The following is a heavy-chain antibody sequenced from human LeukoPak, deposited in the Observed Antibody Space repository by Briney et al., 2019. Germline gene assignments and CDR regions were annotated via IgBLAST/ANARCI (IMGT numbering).Heavy chain of an antibody. V-gene: IGHV3-23*01. Sequence: VQPGGSLRLSCAASGFTLSSSAMSWVRQAPGKGLEWVSAISNNGGYTYYADSVQGRFTISRDNSKSTLCLQMNSLRAEDTAVYYCAKQLGYCSDGSCYFPYWGQGTLVTVSS. D-gene: IGHD2-15*01. CDR3: AKQLGYCSDGSCYFPY. CDR2: ISNNGGYT. J-gene: IGHJ4*02. CDR1: GFTLSSSA.